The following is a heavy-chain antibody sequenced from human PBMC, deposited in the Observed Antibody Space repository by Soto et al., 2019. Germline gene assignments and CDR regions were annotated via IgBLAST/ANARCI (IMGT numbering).Heavy chain of an antibody. CDR2: ISGGGTST. D-gene: IGHD2-2*01. CDR1: GFTFSSYS. J-gene: IGHJ5*02. CDR3: ARKIPSSAPRDCFDP. V-gene: IGHV3-23*01. Sequence: PGGSLRLSCSASGFTFSSYSMSWVRQAPGKGLEWVSAISGGGTSTYYADSVKGRFAISRDNSKNTLNLQMNSLRAEDTAIYYCARKIPSSAPRDCFDPWGPGTLVTVSS.